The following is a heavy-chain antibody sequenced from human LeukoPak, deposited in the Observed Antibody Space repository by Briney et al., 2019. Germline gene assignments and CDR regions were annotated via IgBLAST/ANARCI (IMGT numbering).Heavy chain of an antibody. J-gene: IGHJ4*02. CDR1: GFTFSSYG. D-gene: IGHD2-15*01. CDR2: IRYDGSNK. V-gene: IGHV3-30*02. Sequence: GGSLRLSCAASGFTFSSYGMHWVRQAPGKGLEWVAFIRYDGSNKYYADSVKGRFTISRDNSKDTLYLQMNSLRAEDTAVYYCAKVSGSYLPNFDYWGQGTLVTVS. CDR3: AKVSGSYLPNFDY.